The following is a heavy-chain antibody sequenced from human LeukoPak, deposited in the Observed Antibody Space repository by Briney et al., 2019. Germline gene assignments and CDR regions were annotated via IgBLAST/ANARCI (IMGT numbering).Heavy chain of an antibody. D-gene: IGHD5-24*01. CDR3: SRVQEKAATRFDY. Sequence: SETLSLTCTVSGVSFSSETYYWAWIRQPPGGGLEWIATISSSGNTYYKPSLKSRDTISVDSSKTLLSLKLSSVTAADTAVYYCSRVQEKAATRFDYWGQGALVTVSS. V-gene: IGHV4-39*01. J-gene: IGHJ4*02. CDR1: GVSFSSETYY. CDR2: ISSSGNT.